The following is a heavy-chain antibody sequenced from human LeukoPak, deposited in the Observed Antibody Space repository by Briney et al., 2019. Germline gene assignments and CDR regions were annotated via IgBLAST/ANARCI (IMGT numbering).Heavy chain of an antibody. Sequence: PSETLSLTCTVSGDSISSGDYYWSWIRQPPGKGLEWIGYIYYSGSTNYKSSLKSRVTISVDTSKNQFSLKLSSATAADTAVYYCARVGGNPSAAKYYYYMDVWGKGTTVTISS. CDR3: ARVGGNPSAAKYYYYMDV. V-gene: IGHV4-61*08. J-gene: IGHJ6*03. CDR2: IYYSGST. CDR1: GDSISSGDYY. D-gene: IGHD4-23*01.